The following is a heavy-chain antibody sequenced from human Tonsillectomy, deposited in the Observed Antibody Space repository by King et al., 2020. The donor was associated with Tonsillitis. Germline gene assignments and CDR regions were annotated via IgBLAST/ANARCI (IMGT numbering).Heavy chain of an antibody. D-gene: IGHD3-10*01. CDR1: GFSLNTSGMS. V-gene: IGHV2-70*01. CDR3: SRMDTRFAIDY. Sequence: TLKESGPALVKPTQTLTLTCTFSGFSLNTSGMSVSWIRQPPGKALEWLGFIDWDDDKYYNTSLQTRLTISKDTSKNQVVLTMTNMDPVDTATYYCSRMDTRFAIDYWGQGTLVTVSS. CDR2: IDWDDDK. J-gene: IGHJ4*02.